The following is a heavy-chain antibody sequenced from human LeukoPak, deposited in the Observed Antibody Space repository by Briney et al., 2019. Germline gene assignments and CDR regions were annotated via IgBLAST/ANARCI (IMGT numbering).Heavy chain of an antibody. J-gene: IGHJ3*02. Sequence: TGGSLRLSCAASGFTLSSYWMSWVRQAPGKGLEWVANIKEDGSEKYYVDSVKGRFTISRDNAKNSLYLHMSSLTSEDTAMYYCARDWVAGVPFDAFDIWGQGTMVSVSS. V-gene: IGHV3-7*03. CDR2: IKEDGSEK. CDR1: GFTLSSYW. D-gene: IGHD3-10*01. CDR3: ARDWVAGVPFDAFDI.